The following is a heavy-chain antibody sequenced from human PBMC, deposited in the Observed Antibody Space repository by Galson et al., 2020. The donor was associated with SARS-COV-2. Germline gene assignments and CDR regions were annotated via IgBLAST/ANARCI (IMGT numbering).Heavy chain of an antibody. CDR3: ARVPINQYDDSGYYYYFYY. J-gene: IGHJ4*02. V-gene: IGHV1-2*02. Sequence: ASVKVSCKASGYTFTGYYLHWVRQAPGQGLEWVGWISPNSGGTNYAQKFQGRVTMTRDTSISTAYMELSRLRSDDTAVYYCARVPINQYDDSGYYYYFYYWGQGTLVTVSS. CDR2: ISPNSGGT. CDR1: GYTFTGYY. D-gene: IGHD3-22*01.